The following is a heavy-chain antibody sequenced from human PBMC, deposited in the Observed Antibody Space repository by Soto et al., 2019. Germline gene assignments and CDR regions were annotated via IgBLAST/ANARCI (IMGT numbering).Heavy chain of an antibody. Sequence: PGGSLRLSCAASGFTFSSYWMSWVRQAPGKGLEWVANIKQDGSEKYYVDSVKGRFTISRDNAKNSLYLQMNSLRAEDTAVYYCAREECSSTFPCGMDVWGQGTTVTVSS. D-gene: IGHD2-2*01. V-gene: IGHV3-7*03. J-gene: IGHJ6*02. CDR3: AREECSSTFPCGMDV. CDR1: GFTFSSYW. CDR2: IKQDGSEK.